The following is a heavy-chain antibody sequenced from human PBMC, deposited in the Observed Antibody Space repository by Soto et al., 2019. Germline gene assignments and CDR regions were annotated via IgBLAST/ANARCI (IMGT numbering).Heavy chain of an antibody. Sequence: QVQLVESGGGVVQPGRSLRLSCAASGFIFSAYGIHWVRQAPGKGLEWVAIIWNDGINKYYADSVKGRFTISRDNSKNTVDLQMNSLRVEDTAVYYCARLAYSNFLGGLDSWGRGTLVTASS. CDR1: GFIFSAYG. CDR2: IWNDGINK. D-gene: IGHD1-26*01. V-gene: IGHV3-33*01. J-gene: IGHJ5*01. CDR3: ARLAYSNFLGGLDS.